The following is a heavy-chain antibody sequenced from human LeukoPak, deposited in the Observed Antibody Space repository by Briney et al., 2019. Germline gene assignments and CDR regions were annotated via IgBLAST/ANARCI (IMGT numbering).Heavy chain of an antibody. CDR2: IYHSGST. CDR1: GGSISSGGYS. D-gene: IGHD1-26*01. J-gene: IGHJ4*02. Sequence: SETLSLTCAVSGGSISSGGYSWSWIRQPPGKGLEWIAYIYHSGSTYYHPSLTSRVTISVDRSKNPFSLKLSSVTAADTAVYYCASSGSYYRDYFDYWGQGTLVTVSS. CDR3: ASSGSYYRDYFDY. V-gene: IGHV4-30-2*01.